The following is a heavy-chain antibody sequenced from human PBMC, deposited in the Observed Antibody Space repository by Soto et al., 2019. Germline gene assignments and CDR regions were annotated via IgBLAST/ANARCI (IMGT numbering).Heavy chain of an antibody. D-gene: IGHD6-19*01. V-gene: IGHV3-23*01. Sequence: PGGSLRLSCAASGFTFSSYAMSWVRQAPGKGLEWVSAISGSGGSTYYADSVKGRFTISRDNSKNTLYLQMYSLRDEDTAVYYCEKFVVAGHAYYYMDVWCKAITVTVS. CDR3: EKFVVAGHAYYYMDV. J-gene: IGHJ6*03. CDR1: GFTFSSYA. CDR2: ISGSGGST.